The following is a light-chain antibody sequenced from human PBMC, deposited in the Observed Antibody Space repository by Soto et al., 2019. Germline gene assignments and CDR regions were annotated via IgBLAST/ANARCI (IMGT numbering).Light chain of an antibody. CDR2: DAS. Sequence: VLTQSPATLYLSPGERATLSCRAGHDIRSSLAWYQQKPGQAPRLLIYDASKRATGIPARFTGSVSGTDFTLTISSLEPEDSAVYYCQQRSSSAPLTFGGGTKVDIK. J-gene: IGKJ4*01. V-gene: IGKV3-11*01. CDR3: QQRSSSAPLT. CDR1: HDIRSS.